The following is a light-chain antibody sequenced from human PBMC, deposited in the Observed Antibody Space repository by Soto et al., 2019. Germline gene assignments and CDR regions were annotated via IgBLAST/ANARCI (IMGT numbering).Light chain of an antibody. CDR3: HQYYSPPLT. V-gene: IGKV4-1*01. CDR1: QSVLFSSNSKDF. CDR2: WAS. J-gene: IGKJ4*01. Sequence: DIVLTQSPDSLAVSLGERATINCKSSQSVLFSSNSKDFIAWYQQKPGQSPRLLMYWASTRESGVPDRFSGSGSGTDFPLTICSLQAEDVAVYYCHQYYSPPLTFGGGTKVEIK.